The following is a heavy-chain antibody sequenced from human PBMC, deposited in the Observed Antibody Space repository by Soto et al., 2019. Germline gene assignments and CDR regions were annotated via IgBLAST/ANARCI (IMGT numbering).Heavy chain of an antibody. Sequence: GGSLRLSCAASGFTFSNYGMHWVRQAPGKGLEWVAVTSYDGSNKYYADSVKGRFTISRDNSKNTVYLQMNSLRAEDTAVYYCAKARAYYDFWSGYFDYWGQGTLVTVSS. CDR1: GFTFSNYG. CDR3: AKARAYYDFWSGYFDY. D-gene: IGHD3-3*01. J-gene: IGHJ4*02. CDR2: TSYDGSNK. V-gene: IGHV3-30*18.